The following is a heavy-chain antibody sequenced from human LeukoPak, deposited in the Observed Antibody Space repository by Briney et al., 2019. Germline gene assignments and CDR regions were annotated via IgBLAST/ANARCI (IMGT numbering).Heavy chain of an antibody. Sequence: SETLSLTCAVYGGSFSGYYWSWIRQPPGKGLEWIGEINHFGSTNYNPSLKSRVTISIDTSKNQFSLKLSSVTAADTAVYYCARFRGAARPLDYWGQGTLVTVSS. V-gene: IGHV4-34*01. CDR2: INHFGST. D-gene: IGHD6-6*01. CDR3: ARFRGAARPLDY. J-gene: IGHJ4*02. CDR1: GGSFSGYY.